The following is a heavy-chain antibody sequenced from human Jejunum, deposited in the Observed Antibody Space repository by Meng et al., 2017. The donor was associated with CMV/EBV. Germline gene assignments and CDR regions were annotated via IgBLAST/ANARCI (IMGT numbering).Heavy chain of an antibody. CDR3: ARVAVGGDFDY. V-gene: IGHV1-18*01. Sequence: QVQLVQSEVEVKKPGASVKVSCKASGYAFISSTLSWVRQAPGQGLEWMGWISVYNGDTHYVQRVQDRVSMTTDTSTNTAYMELRSLRSDDTAVYYCARVAVGGDFDYWGQGTLVTVSS. CDR2: ISVYNGDT. D-gene: IGHD1-26*01. CDR1: GYAFISST. J-gene: IGHJ4*02.